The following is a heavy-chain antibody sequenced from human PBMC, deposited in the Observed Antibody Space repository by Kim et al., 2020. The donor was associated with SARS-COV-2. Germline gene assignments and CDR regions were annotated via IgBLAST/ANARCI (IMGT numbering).Heavy chain of an antibody. D-gene: IGHD2-21*02. CDR2: IWYDGSNK. J-gene: IGHJ4*02. CDR1: GFTFSSYA. CDR3: AKEGALIVVVPDPYYFDY. Sequence: GGSLRLSCAASGFTFSSYAMHWVRQAPGKGLEWVAVIWYDGSNKYYADSVKGRFTISRDNSKNTLYLQMNSLRAEDTAVYYCAKEGALIVVVPDPYYFDYWGQGTLVTVSS. V-gene: IGHV3-33*06.